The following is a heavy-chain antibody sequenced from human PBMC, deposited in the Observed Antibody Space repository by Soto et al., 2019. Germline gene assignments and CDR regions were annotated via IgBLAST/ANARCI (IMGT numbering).Heavy chain of an antibody. CDR2: INHSGST. Sequence: SETLSLTCTVSGGSISSYYWSWIRQPPGKGLEWIGEINHSGSTNYNPSLKSRVTISVDTSKNQFSLKLSSVTAADTAVYYCARGIGTNSDYWGQGTLVTVSS. J-gene: IGHJ4*02. V-gene: IGHV4-34*01. D-gene: IGHD2-2*01. CDR1: GGSISSYY. CDR3: ARGIGTNSDY.